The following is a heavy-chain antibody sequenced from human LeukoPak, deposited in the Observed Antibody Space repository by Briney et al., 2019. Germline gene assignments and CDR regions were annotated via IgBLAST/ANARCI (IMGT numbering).Heavy chain of an antibody. CDR1: GDSVSSNSAA. V-gene: IGHV6-1*01. D-gene: IGHD6-19*01. J-gene: IGHJ6*03. CDR2: TYYRSKWYN. CDR3: ARQFYSSGWYYYYYYMDV. Sequence: QTLSLTCAISGDSVSSNSAAWNWIRQSPSRGLEWLGRTYYRSKWYNDYAVSVKSRITINPDTSKNQFSLQLNSVTPEDTAVYYCARQFYSSGWYYYYYYMDVWGKGTTVTVSS.